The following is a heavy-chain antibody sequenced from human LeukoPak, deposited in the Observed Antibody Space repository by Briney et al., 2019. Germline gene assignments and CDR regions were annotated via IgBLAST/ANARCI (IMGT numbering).Heavy chain of an antibody. Sequence: SETLSLTCTVSGGSISSYYWSWIRQPPGKGLEWIGYIYYSGSTNYNPSLKSRVTISVDTSKNRFSLKLSSVTAADTAVYYCARDGIEYSSSSQLWGWFDPWGQGTLVTVSS. CDR1: GGSISSYY. V-gene: IGHV4-59*01. D-gene: IGHD6-6*01. J-gene: IGHJ5*02. CDR3: ARDGIEYSSSSQLWGWFDP. CDR2: IYYSGST.